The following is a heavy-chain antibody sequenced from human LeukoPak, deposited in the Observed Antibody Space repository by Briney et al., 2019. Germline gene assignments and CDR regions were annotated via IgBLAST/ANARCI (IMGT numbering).Heavy chain of an antibody. CDR1: GGSISSGGYY. CDR3: AREGYDSSGYYALDY. Sequence: PSETLSLTCTLSGGSISSGGYYWSWLPQHPAKGLEWNGYNYYSGSSYYHPSLKSRVTISLDTSKNQFSLKLSSVTAADTAVYYCAREGYDSSGYYALDYWGQGTLVTVSS. J-gene: IGHJ4*02. D-gene: IGHD3-22*01. V-gene: IGHV4-31*03. CDR2: NYYSGSS.